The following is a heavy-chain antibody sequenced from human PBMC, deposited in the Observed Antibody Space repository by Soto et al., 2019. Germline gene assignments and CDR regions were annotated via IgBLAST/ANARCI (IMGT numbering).Heavy chain of an antibody. CDR2: IIPIFGTA. D-gene: IGHD6-19*01. Sequence: GASVKVSCKASGGTFSSYAISWVRQAPGQGLEWMGGIIPIFGTANYAQKFQGRVTITADESTSTAYMELSSLRSEDTAVYYCASSDSSGWPSNGYFDYWGQGTLVTVSS. CDR3: ASSDSSGWPSNGYFDY. CDR1: GGTFSSYA. V-gene: IGHV1-69*13. J-gene: IGHJ4*02.